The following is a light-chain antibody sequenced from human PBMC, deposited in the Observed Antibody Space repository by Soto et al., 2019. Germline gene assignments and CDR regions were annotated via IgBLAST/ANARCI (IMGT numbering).Light chain of an antibody. CDR2: DAS. J-gene: IGKJ1*01. Sequence: DIQMTQSPSTVSASVGDRVTITCRASQSIGSSLAWYQQKPGKAPKLLIYDASTLESGVPSRFSGRGSGTEFTLTISSLQPDDFATYYCQQYNSYWTFGQGTKVDIK. V-gene: IGKV1-5*01. CDR3: QQYNSYWT. CDR1: QSIGSS.